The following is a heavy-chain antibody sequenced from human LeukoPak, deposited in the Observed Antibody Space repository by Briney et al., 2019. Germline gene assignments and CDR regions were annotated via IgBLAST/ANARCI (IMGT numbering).Heavy chain of an antibody. J-gene: IGHJ5*02. CDR2: INHSGST. Sequence: SETLSLTCAVYGGSFSGYYWSWIRQPPGKGLEWIGEINHSGSTNYNPSLKSRVTISVDTSKNQFSLKLSSVTAADTAVYYCARHRPYYYGSGSYYKEGNRFDHWGQGTLVTVSS. CDR1: GGSFSGYY. D-gene: IGHD3-10*01. V-gene: IGHV4-34*01. CDR3: ARHRPYYYGSGSYYKEGNRFDH.